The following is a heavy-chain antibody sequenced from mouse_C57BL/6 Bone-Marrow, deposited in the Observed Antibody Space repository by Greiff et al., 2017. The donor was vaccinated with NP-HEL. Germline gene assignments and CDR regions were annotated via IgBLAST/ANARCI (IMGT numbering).Heavy chain of an antibody. V-gene: IGHV1-4*01. CDR2: INPSSGYT. Sequence: VMLVESGAELARPGASVKMSCKASGYTFTSYTMHWVKQRPGQGLEWIGYINPSSGYTKYNQKFKDKATLTADKSSSTAYMQLSSLTSEDSAVYYCARKRRAWFAYWGQGTLVTVSA. CDR3: ARKRRAWFAY. CDR1: GYTFTSYT. J-gene: IGHJ3*01.